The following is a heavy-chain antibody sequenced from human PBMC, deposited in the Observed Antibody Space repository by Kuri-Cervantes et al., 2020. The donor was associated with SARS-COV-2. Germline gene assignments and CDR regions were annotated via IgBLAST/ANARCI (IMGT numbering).Heavy chain of an antibody. J-gene: IGHJ2*01. CDR2: ISSSSSYI. Sequence: GGSLRLSCAASGFTFSSYSMSWVRQAPGKGLEWVSSISSSSSYIYYADSVKGRFTISRDNAKNSLYLQMNSLRAEDTAVYYCARIHVTSDWYFDLWGRGTLVTVSS. CDR3: ARIHVTSDWYFDL. CDR1: GFTFSSYS. V-gene: IGHV3-21*01. D-gene: IGHD2-21*02.